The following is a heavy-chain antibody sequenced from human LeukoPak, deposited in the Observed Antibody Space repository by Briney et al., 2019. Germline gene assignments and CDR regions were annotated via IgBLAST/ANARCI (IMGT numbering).Heavy chain of an antibody. Sequence: SETLSLTCTVSGGSISSSSYYWGWVRQPPGKGLEWIGSIYYSGSTYYNPSLKIRVTISVDTSKNQFSLKLSSVTAADTAVYYCASRYYYDSSGYTRWGQGTLVTVSS. CDR1: GGSISSSSYY. D-gene: IGHD3-22*01. CDR2: IYYSGST. V-gene: IGHV4-39*01. J-gene: IGHJ4*02. CDR3: ASRYYYDSSGYTR.